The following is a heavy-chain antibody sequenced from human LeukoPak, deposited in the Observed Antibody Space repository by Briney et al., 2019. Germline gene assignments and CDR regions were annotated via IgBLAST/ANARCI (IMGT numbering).Heavy chain of an antibody. V-gene: IGHV6-1*01. CDR3: ARGSHSSFDY. CDR2: TYYRPKFNT. J-gene: IGHJ4*02. CDR1: GDSLWNNNVA. D-gene: IGHD3-10*01. Sequence: TSQTLSLTCAISGDSLWNNNVAWNWIRQSPSRGLEWLGRTYYRPKFNTDYAVSVKSRIAINSDTSKNQFSLQLNSVTPEDTGVYYCARGSHSSFDYWGQGTLVTVSS.